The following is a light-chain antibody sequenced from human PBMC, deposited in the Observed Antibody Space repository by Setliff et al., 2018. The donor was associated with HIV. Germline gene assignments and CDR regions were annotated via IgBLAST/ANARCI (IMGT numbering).Light chain of an antibody. V-gene: IGLV2-14*01. CDR1: SSDLGDYNY. Sequence: LTQPASVSGSPGQSITVSCTGTSSDLGDYNYVSWYQQHPGKAPKLLIYDVSDRPSGVSNRFSGSKSGNTASLTISELQPEDEADYYCASHRDTNTLEVFGTGTKVTVL. J-gene: IGLJ1*01. CDR3: ASHRDTNTLEV. CDR2: DVS.